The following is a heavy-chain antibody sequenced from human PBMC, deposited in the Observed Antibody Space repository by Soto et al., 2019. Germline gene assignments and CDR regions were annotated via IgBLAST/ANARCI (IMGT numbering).Heavy chain of an antibody. CDR2: IYYSGST. V-gene: IGHV4-61*01. CDR3: ARDKSALSSSPSEFDY. D-gene: IGHD6-6*01. Sequence: QVQLQESGPGLVKPSETLSLTCTVSGGSVSSGSYYWSWIRQPPGKGLEWIGYIYYSGSTNYNPSLKSRVTISVDTSKNQFSLKLSSVTAADTAVYYCARDKSALSSSPSEFDYWGQGTLVTVSS. CDR1: GGSVSSGSYY. J-gene: IGHJ4*02.